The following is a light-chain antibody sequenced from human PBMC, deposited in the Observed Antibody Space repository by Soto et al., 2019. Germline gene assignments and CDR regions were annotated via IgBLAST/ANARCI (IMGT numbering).Light chain of an antibody. CDR2: HNS. J-gene: IGLJ2*01. CDR1: SSNIGAGYD. CDR3: QSYDSSLSGANVV. V-gene: IGLV1-40*01. Sequence: QSVLTQPPSVSGAPGQRVTISCTGSSSNIGAGYDVHWYQQVPGTAPKLLINHNSNRPSGVPDRFSGSKSATSASLAITGLQAEDEADYYCQSYDSSLSGANVVFGGGTKLTVL.